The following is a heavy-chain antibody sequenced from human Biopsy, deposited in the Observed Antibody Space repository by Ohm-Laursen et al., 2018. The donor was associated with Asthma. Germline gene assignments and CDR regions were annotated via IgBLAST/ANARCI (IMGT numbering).Heavy chain of an antibody. V-gene: IGHV3-30*03. CDR3: GIVVAANPFQGDC. Sequence: SLRLSCAASGFAFRSYAMNWVRQAPGKGLEWVAVISYDGSITHYADSVKGRFTISRDNSKNTVYLDISSLRIEDTAVFYCGIVVAANPFQGDCWGQGTLVTVSS. CDR2: ISYDGSIT. D-gene: IGHD2-15*01. CDR1: GFAFRSYA. J-gene: IGHJ4*02.